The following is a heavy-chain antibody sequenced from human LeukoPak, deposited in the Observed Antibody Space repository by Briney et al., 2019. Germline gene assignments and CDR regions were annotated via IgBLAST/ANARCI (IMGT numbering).Heavy chain of an antibody. J-gene: IGHJ4*02. CDR3: ARALGYSYGYGFDY. V-gene: IGHV3-48*01. CDR1: GFTVSSNY. D-gene: IGHD5-18*01. Sequence: GGSLRLSCAASGFTVSSNYMSWVRQAPGKGLEWVSYISSSSSTIYYADSVKGRFTISRDNAKNSLYLQMNSLRAEDTAVYYCARALGYSYGYGFDYWGQGTLVTVSS. CDR2: ISSSSSTI.